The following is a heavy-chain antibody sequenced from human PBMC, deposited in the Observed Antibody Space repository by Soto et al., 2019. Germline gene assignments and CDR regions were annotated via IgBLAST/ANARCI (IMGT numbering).Heavy chain of an antibody. CDR2: ISGSGGST. D-gene: IGHD2-15*01. J-gene: IGHJ3*02. Sequence: GGSLRLSCAASGFTFSSYAMSWVRQAPGKGLEWVSAISGSGGSTYYADSVKGRFTISRDNSKNTLYLQMNSLRAEDTAVYYCARARLYCSGGSCYIFDAFDIWGQGTMVTVSS. CDR1: GFTFSSYA. V-gene: IGHV3-23*01. CDR3: ARARLYCSGGSCYIFDAFDI.